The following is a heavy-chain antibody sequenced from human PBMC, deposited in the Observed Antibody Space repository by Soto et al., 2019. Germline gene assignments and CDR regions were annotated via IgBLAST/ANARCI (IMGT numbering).Heavy chain of an antibody. CDR2: ISYDGINK. V-gene: IGHV3-30*18. Sequence: QVQLVESGGGVVQPGTSLRLSCVASGITFSSYGFHWVRQAPGKGLEWVAVISYDGINKYYADSVKGRFIISRDNSKNTVYLQTNSLRTEDTAVYYCAKPKYGSGTFGRNPGDNWGQGTLVTVSS. CDR1: GITFSSYG. D-gene: IGHD3-10*01. J-gene: IGHJ4*02. CDR3: AKPKYGSGTFGRNPGDN.